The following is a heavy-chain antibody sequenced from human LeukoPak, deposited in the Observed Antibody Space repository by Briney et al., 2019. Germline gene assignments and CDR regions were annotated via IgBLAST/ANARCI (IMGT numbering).Heavy chain of an antibody. Sequence: SETLSLTCTVSGGSISSSTYYWGWIRQPPGKGLEWIGSIYHSGSTYYNPPLKSRVTISVDTSKNQFSLKLNSVTAADTAVYYCASPLGYCTSTTCYGDYWGQGTLVTVSS. D-gene: IGHD2-2*01. CDR3: ASPLGYCTSTTCYGDY. J-gene: IGHJ4*02. V-gene: IGHV4-39*01. CDR2: IYHSGST. CDR1: GGSISSSTYY.